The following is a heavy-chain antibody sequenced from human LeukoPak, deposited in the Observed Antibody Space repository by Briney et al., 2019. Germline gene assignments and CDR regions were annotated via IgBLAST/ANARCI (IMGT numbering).Heavy chain of an antibody. CDR1: GFTFSSYA. CDR3: AKDLAADRPYNWFDP. CDR2: ISGSGGST. J-gene: IGHJ5*02. D-gene: IGHD6-13*01. V-gene: IGHV3-23*01. Sequence: GGSLRLSYAASGFTFSSYAMSWGRQAPGKGLEWVSAISGSGGSTYYAYSVKGRFTISRDNSKNTLYLQMNSLRAEDTAVYYCAKDLAADRPYNWFDPWGQGTLVTVSS.